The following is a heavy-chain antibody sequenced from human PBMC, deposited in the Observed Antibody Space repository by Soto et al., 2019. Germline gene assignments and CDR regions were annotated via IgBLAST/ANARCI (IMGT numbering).Heavy chain of an antibody. CDR2: IRSNPYGGTT. V-gene: IGHV3-49*04. CDR3: TRDLRGGLDCTSTSCYPDY. CDR1: GFTFGDYA. D-gene: IGHD2-2*01. Sequence: GGSLRLSCSASGFTFGDYAMSWVRQAPGKGLEWVGFIRSNPYGGTTEYAASVKGRFTISRDDSKSIAYLQMNSLKTEDTAVYFCTRDLRGGLDCTSTSCYPDYWGQGTLVTVSS. J-gene: IGHJ4*02.